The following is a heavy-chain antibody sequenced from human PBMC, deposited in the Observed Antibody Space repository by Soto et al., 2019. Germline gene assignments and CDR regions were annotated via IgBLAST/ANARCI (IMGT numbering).Heavy chain of an antibody. CDR3: ARHGGYYFDY. Sequence: SETLSLTCAVYGGSFSGYYWSWIRQPPGKGLEWIGEIGHGGGTIYNPSLETRVTISEDSSNNQFSLKVNSVTAADTAVYYCARHGGYYFDYWGQGAPVTVSS. D-gene: IGHD3-16*01. CDR1: GGSFSGYY. V-gene: IGHV4-34*01. J-gene: IGHJ4*02. CDR2: IGHGGGT.